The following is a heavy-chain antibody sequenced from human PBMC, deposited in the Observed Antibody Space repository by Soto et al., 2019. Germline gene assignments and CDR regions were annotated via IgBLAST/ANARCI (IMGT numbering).Heavy chain of an antibody. Sequence: ASVKVSCKASGYTFTGYYMHWVRQAPGQGLEWMGWINPNSGGTNYAQKFQGRVTMTRDTSISTAYMELSRLRSDDTAVYYCAREGSGYSTAFDYWGQGTLVTVS. J-gene: IGHJ4*02. D-gene: IGHD3-3*01. V-gene: IGHV1-2*02. CDR2: INPNSGGT. CDR3: AREGSGYSTAFDY. CDR1: GYTFTGYY.